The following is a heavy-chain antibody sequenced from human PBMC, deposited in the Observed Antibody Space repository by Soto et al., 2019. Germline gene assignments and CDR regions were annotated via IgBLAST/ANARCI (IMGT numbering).Heavy chain of an antibody. V-gene: IGHV3-23*01. J-gene: IGHJ4*02. CDR2: ISGSGGST. CDR1: GFIFSSYA. CDR3: AKRMIVVVQELYYFDY. D-gene: IGHD3-22*01. Sequence: EVQLLESGGGLVQPGGSLRLSCAASGFIFSSYAMSWVRQAPGKGLEWVSAISGSGGSTYYADSVKGRFTISRDNSKNTLYLQMNSLRAEDTAVYYCAKRMIVVVQELYYFDYWGQGTLVTVSS.